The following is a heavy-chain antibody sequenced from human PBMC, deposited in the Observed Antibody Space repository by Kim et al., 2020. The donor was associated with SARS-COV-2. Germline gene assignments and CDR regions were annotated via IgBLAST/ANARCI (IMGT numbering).Heavy chain of an antibody. CDR3: ARASEVLSMTTCFDC. D-gene: IGHD1-1*01. V-gene: IGHV3-33*01. J-gene: IGHJ4*02. Sequence: ADSVRSRFSISRDNSKNTLFLQMNSLSVEDTAVYYCARASEVLSMTTCFDCWGQGSQVAVSS.